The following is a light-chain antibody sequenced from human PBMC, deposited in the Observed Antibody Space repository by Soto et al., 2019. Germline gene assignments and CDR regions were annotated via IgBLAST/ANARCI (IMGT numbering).Light chain of an antibody. Sequence: AIRMTQSPSSFSASTGDRVTITCRASQGINSYLAWYQQKPGKAPKLLIYAASTLQSGVPSRFSGSGSGTDFTLTISCLQSEDFATYYCQQYYSYPCTFGQGTKVEIK. CDR3: QQYYSYPCT. J-gene: IGKJ1*01. CDR2: AAS. V-gene: IGKV1-8*01. CDR1: QGINSY.